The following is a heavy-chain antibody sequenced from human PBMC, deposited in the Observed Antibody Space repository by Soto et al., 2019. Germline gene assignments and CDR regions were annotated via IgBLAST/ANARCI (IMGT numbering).Heavy chain of an antibody. CDR1: GFTFDSPYSHA. J-gene: IGHJ5*01. CDR2: ISCNGAKT. CDR3: GSWVSAQFDY. V-gene: IGHV3-23*01. D-gene: IGHD1-26*01. Sequence: LRLSCAASGFTFDSPYSHAMSWVRQSPGKGPEGVSTISCNGAKTHYAGCVQGRFTISKDASRTTVLWNMKSLGAMDTATYFSGSWVSAQFDYWGDGTPVTVCS.